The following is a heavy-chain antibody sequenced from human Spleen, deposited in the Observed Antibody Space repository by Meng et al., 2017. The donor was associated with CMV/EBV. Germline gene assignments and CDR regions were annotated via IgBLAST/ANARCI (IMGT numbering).Heavy chain of an antibody. J-gene: IGHJ4*02. D-gene: IGHD6-19*01. CDR1: GYTFTGSD. V-gene: IGHV1-8*01. Sequence: QVQLVQSGAEVKKPGASVKVSCKASGYTFTGSDINWVRQAAGQGLEWMGWINPNTGNTGYAQKFQGRVTLTRSTSISTAYMELSSLRSEDTAVYYCALTVAAGYWGQGTLVTVSS. CDR2: INPNTGNT. CDR3: ALTVAAGY.